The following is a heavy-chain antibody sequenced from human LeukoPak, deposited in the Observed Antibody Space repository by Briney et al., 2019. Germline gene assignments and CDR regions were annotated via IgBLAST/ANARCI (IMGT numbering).Heavy chain of an antibody. CDR3: ARYCSGGSCPSDAFDI. J-gene: IGHJ3*02. V-gene: IGHV3-15*01. CDR2: IKSKTEGETI. Sequence: PGGSLRLSCAASGFTFSSTWMSWVRQAPGKGLEWVARIKSKTEGETIDYSAPVKGRFTISRDDSKNTLYLQMNTLKTEDTAVYYCARYCSGGSCPSDAFDIWGQGTMVTVSS. D-gene: IGHD2-15*01. CDR1: GFTFSSTW.